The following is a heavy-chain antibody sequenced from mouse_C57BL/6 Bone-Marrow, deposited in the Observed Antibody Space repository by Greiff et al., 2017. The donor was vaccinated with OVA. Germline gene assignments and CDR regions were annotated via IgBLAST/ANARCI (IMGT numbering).Heavy chain of an antibody. J-gene: IGHJ2*01. V-gene: IGHV14-4*01. CDR1: GFNIKDDY. CDR3: TTSPYGPKGNYVDY. CDR2: IDPENGDT. Sequence: EVQLQQSGAELVRPGASVKLSCTASGFNIKDDYMHWVKQRPEQGLEWIGWIDPENGDTEYASKFQGKATITADTSSNTAYLQLSSLTSEDTAVYYCTTSPYGPKGNYVDYWGQGTTLTVSS. D-gene: IGHD1-2*01.